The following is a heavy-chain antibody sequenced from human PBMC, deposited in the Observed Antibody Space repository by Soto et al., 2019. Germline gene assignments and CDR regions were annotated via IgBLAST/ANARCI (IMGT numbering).Heavy chain of an antibody. V-gene: IGHV1-8*01. Sequence: ASVKVSCKASGYTFTSYDINWVRQATGQGLEWMRWMNPNSGNTGYAQKIQGRVTMTRNTSISTAYMELSSLRSEDTAVYYCARGRGVTIFGVVIIPDYYYYYMDVWGKGTTVTVSS. CDR3: ARGRGVTIFGVVIIPDYYYYYMDV. CDR1: GYTFTSYD. D-gene: IGHD3-3*01. CDR2: MNPNSGNT. J-gene: IGHJ6*03.